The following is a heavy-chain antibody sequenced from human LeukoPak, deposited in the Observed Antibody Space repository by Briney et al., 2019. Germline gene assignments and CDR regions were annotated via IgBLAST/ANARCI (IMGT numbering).Heavy chain of an antibody. CDR2: IIPIFDTA. CDR3: ARGGDGYIIPDY. CDR1: GGTFSSYA. Sequence: GASVKVSCKASGGTFSSYAISWVRQAPGQGLEWMGGIIPIFDTANYAQKLQGRVTMTTDTSTSTAYMELRSLRSDDTAVYYCARGGDGYIIPDYWGRGTLVTVSS. V-gene: IGHV1-69*05. J-gene: IGHJ4*02. D-gene: IGHD5-24*01.